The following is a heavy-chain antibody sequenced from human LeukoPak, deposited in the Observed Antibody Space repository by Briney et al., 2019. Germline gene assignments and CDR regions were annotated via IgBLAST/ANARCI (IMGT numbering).Heavy chain of an antibody. J-gene: IGHJ5*02. CDR2: IYYSGST. Sequence: SETLSLTCTVSGGSISSYYWSWIRQPPGKGLEWLGYIYYSGSTNYNPSLKSRVTISVDTSKNQSSLKLSSVTAADTAVYYCARGEDIVVVPAAEAWFDPWGQGTLVTVSS. V-gene: IGHV4-59*01. CDR1: GGSISSYY. CDR3: ARGEDIVVVPAAEAWFDP. D-gene: IGHD2-2*01.